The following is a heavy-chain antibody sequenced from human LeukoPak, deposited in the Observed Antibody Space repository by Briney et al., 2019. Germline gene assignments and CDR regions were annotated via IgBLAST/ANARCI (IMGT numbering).Heavy chain of an antibody. CDR2: IDGDGTTT. V-gene: IGHV3-74*01. D-gene: IGHD3-10*01. CDR3: AGGYYYSVMDV. Sequence: PGGSLRLSCAASGFTFSNYWMHWVRQAPGKGLVWVSRIDGDGTTTTYADSVKGRFTISGDNVKNTLYLNMNSLRGDDTAVYYCAGGYYYSVMDVWGQGTTVTVSS. CDR1: GFTFSNYW. J-gene: IGHJ6*02.